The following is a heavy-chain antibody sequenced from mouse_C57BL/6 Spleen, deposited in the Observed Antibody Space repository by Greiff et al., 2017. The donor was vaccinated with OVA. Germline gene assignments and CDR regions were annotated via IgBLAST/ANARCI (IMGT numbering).Heavy chain of an antibody. J-gene: IGHJ3*01. CDR1: GFNIKDDY. Sequence: VQLKESGAELVRPGASVKLSCTASGFNIKDDYMHWVKQRPEQGLEWIGWIDPENGDTEYASKFQGKATITADTSSNTAYLQLSSLTSEDTAVYYCTTYYDHDGAYWGQGTLVTVSA. V-gene: IGHV14-4*01. D-gene: IGHD2-4*01. CDR3: TTYYDHDGAY. CDR2: IDPENGDT.